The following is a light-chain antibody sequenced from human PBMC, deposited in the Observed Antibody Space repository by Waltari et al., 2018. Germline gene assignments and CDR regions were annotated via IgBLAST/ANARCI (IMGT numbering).Light chain of an antibody. Sequence: EIVLMQSPDTLSLSPGERATLSCRASQSVYSSHLAWYQQRPGQAPRLLIYGASSRASGLPDRFSGSGSGTDFTLTIRRLEPEDFAVYYCPQYGSLDPLTFGVGTKVEIK. CDR2: GAS. CDR1: QSVYSSH. J-gene: IGKJ4*01. V-gene: IGKV3-20*01. CDR3: PQYGSLDPLT.